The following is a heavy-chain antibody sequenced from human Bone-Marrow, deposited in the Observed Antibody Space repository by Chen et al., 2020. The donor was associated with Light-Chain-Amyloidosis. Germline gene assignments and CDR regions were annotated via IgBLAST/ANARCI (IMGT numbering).Heavy chain of an antibody. D-gene: IGHD3-9*01. J-gene: IGHJ5*02. CDR3: AKTPRTDYDIVATWFDP. CDR1: GYTFTSYG. CDR2: IRAYNGNT. V-gene: IGHV1-18*01. Sequence: QVQLVQSGAEVKKPGASVKVSCKASGYTFTSYGISWVRQAPGQGLEWMGWIRAYNGNTNYAQKLQGRVTMTTDTPTHTAYKQLRGLRSDDTAVYYCAKTPRTDYDIVATWFDPWGQGTLVTVSS.